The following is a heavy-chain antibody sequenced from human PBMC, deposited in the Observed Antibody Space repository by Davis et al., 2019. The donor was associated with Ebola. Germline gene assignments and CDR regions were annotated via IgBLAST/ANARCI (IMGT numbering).Heavy chain of an antibody. CDR3: ARGTYESSVYRHLDS. CDR1: GLIFNNYW. V-gene: IGHV3-7*04. J-gene: IGHJ4*02. Sequence: GGSLRLSCAASGLIFNNYWMSWIRQAPGKGPEWVAGIRQDGVEKYYVDSVKGRFTISKDDAKNSLYLQMNYLSVEDTAVYFCARGTYESSVYRHLDSWGQGTLVTVSS. D-gene: IGHD3-22*01. CDR2: IRQDGVEK.